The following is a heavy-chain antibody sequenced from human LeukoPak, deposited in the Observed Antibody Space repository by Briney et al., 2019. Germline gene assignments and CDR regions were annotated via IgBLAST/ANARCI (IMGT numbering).Heavy chain of an antibody. CDR1: GVTVSSDY. Sequence: VGSLRLSCAASGVTVSSDYIGCVRQGPRGGLECVSGMYSDVRTYYADSVKGGFTISRDNCKNTLYLQMNSLRAEDTAVYYCARAPGGTQASSGYFDYWGQGTLVTVSS. D-gene: IGHD3-22*01. CDR2: MYSDVRT. J-gene: IGHJ4*02. CDR3: ARAPGGTQASSGYFDY. V-gene: IGHV3-53*01.